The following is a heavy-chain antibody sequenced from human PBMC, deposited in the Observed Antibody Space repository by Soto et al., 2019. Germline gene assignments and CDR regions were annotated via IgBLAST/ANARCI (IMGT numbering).Heavy chain of an antibody. CDR3: AGDRDGMDV. CDR1: GGSISSGGYY. V-gene: IGHV4-31*03. J-gene: IGHJ6*02. Sequence: SETLPLTCTVSGGSISSGGYYWIWIRHHPGKGLEWIGYIYYSGSTYYNPSLKSRVTISVDTSKNQFSLKLSSVTAADTAVYYCAGDRDGMDVWGQGTTVTVSS. CDR2: IYYSGST. D-gene: IGHD3-10*01.